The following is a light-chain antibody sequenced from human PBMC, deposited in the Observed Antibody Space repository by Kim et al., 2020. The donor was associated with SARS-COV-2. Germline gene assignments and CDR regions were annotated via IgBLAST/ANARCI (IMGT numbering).Light chain of an antibody. CDR2: GAS. V-gene: IGKV3-15*01. CDR3: QQYTNWPLMYT. CDR1: QGVSNN. Sequence: EERATLSWSASQGVSNNLAWYQQKPGQAPRLLIYGASTRATDIPTRFSGSGSGTEFTLTISSLQSEDLAIYYCQQYTNWPLMYTFGQGTKLEI. J-gene: IGKJ2*01.